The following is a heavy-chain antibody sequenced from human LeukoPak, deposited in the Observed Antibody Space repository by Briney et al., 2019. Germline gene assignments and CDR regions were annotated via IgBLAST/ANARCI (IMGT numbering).Heavy chain of an antibody. D-gene: IGHD4-17*01. CDR3: EKGNGVLWYFDY. J-gene: IGHJ4*02. CDR2: ISYDGSNK. CDR1: GFTLSSDG. V-gene: IGHV3-30*18. Sequence: GGSLRLSCAASGFTLSSDGMLWVRQAPGKGLEWVAVISYDGSNKYYADSVKGRFTISRDNSKNTLYLQMNSLRAEDTAVCYCEKGNGVLWYFDYWGQGTLVTVSS.